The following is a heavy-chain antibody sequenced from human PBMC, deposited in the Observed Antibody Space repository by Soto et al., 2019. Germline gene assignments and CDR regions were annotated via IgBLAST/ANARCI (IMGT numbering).Heavy chain of an antibody. V-gene: IGHV4-31*01. J-gene: IGHJ6*02. D-gene: IGHD1-26*01. CDR2: IYYSGST. Sequence: SETLSLTCTVSGGSISSGGYYWSWIRQHPGKGLEWIGYIYYSGSTNYSPSFQGHVTISADKSISTAYLQWSSLKASDTAMYYCARLGSQGMDVWGQGTTVTVSS. CDR3: ARLGSQGMDV. CDR1: GGSISSGGYY.